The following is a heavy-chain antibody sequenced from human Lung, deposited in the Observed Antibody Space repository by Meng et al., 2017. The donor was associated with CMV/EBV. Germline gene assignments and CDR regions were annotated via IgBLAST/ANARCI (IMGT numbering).Heavy chain of an antibody. CDR3: ARDRLVTTFYYFYGMDV. J-gene: IGHJ6*02. CDR2: IKQDGSEK. D-gene: IGHD2-21*02. Sequence: GESLKISCAASGFTFRTYWMTWVRQVPGKGLEWVANIKQDGSEKYYVDSVKGRFTISRDNTKNSVFLQMNSLRAEDTAVYYCARDRLVTTFYYFYGMDVWGQGXTVTVSS. CDR1: GFTFRTYW. V-gene: IGHV3-7*01.